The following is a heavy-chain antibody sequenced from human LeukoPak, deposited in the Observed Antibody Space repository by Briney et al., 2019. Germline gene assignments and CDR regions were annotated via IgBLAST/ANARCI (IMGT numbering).Heavy chain of an antibody. V-gene: IGHV4-34*01. CDR2: INHSGST. CDR3: ASASSWYRFYYYYGMDV. CDR1: GGSFSGYY. D-gene: IGHD6-13*01. J-gene: IGHJ6*02. Sequence: SETLSLTCAVYGGSFSGYYWSWIRQPPGKGLEWIGEINHSGSTNYNPSLKSRVTISVDTSKNQFSLKLSSVTAADTAVYYCASASSWYRFYYYYGMDVWGHGTTVTVSS.